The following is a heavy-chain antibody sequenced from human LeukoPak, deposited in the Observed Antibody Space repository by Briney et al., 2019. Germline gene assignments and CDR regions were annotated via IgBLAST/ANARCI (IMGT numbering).Heavy chain of an antibody. CDR2: ISAYNGNT. Sequence: ASVKVSCKASGYTFTSYGISWVRQAPGQGLEWMGWISAYNGNTNYAQKLQGRVTMTTDTSTSTAYIELRGLRSDDTAVYYCARVGYSYGVFDYGGQGTLVTVPS. D-gene: IGHD5-18*01. J-gene: IGHJ4*02. CDR1: GYTFTSYG. V-gene: IGHV1-18*01. CDR3: ARVGYSYGVFDY.